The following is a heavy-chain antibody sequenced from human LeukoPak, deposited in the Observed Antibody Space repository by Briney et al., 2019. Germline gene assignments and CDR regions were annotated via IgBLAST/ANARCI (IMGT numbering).Heavy chain of an antibody. J-gene: IGHJ6*03. CDR2: INHSGST. CDR3: ARGLREYCSGGSCYSVPYYYMGV. D-gene: IGHD2-15*01. V-gene: IGHV4-34*01. Sequence: SETLSLTCAVYGGSFSGYYWSWIRQPPGKGLEWIGEINHSGSTNYNPSLKSRVTISVDTSKDQFSLKLSSVTAADTAVYYCARGLREYCSGGSCYSVPYYYMGVWGKGTTVTVSS. CDR1: GGSFSGYY.